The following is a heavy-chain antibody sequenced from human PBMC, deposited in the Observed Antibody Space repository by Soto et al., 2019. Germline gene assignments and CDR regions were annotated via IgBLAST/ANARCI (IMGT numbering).Heavy chain of an antibody. CDR1: GFTFSNYW. V-gene: IGHV3-74*01. Sequence: GGSLRLSCAASGFTFSNYWMHWVRQAPGKGLVWVARIDTDGNSINYADFVEGRLRISRDNAKNTLYLQTNSLRAEDTAVYYCARNSPGVYALWVDVWGQGTTVTVSS. J-gene: IGHJ6*02. CDR3: ARNSPGVYALWVDV. D-gene: IGHD2-8*01. CDR2: IDTDGNSI.